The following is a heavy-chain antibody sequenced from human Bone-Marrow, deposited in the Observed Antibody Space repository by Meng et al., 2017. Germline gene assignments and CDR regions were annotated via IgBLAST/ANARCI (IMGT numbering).Heavy chain of an antibody. Sequence: GGSLRLSCTGSGFIFNSYAIGWVRQAPGKGLEWVSVIGANGGSTSYADSVKSRFTISRDNSKNTLYLQMSSLRDEDTAVYYCEKGAGSIASTGKRYFDYWGLGTLVTVSS. J-gene: IGHJ4*02. CDR3: EKGAGSIASTGKRYFDY. D-gene: IGHD6-6*01. V-gene: IGHV3-23*01. CDR2: IGANGGST. CDR1: GFIFNSYA.